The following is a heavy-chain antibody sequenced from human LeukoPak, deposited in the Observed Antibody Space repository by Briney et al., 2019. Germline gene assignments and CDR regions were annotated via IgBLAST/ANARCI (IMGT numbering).Heavy chain of an antibody. CDR1: GGSFSGYY. J-gene: IGHJ4*02. V-gene: IGHV4-34*01. CDR2: INHSGST. CDR3: ARARRTDYFDY. Sequence: PSETLSLTCAVYGGSFSGYYWSWIRQPPVKGLEWIGEINHSGSTNYNPSLKSRVTISVDTSKNQFSLKLGSVTAADTAVYYCARARRTDYFDYWGQGTLVTVSS. D-gene: IGHD2-8*02.